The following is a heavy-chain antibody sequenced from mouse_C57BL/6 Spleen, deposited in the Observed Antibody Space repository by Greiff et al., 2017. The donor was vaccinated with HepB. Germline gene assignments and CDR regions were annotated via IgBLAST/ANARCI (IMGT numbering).Heavy chain of an antibody. V-gene: IGHV5-9*01. J-gene: IGHJ3*01. Sequence: EVQRVESGGGLVKPGGSLKLSCAASGFTFSGYTMSWVRQTPEKRLEWVATISGGGGNTYYPDSVKGRFTISRDNAKNTLYLQMSSLRSEDTALYYCARQGARGGFAYWGQGTLVTVSA. CDR2: ISGGGGNT. CDR3: ARQGARGGFAY. CDR1: GFTFSGYT.